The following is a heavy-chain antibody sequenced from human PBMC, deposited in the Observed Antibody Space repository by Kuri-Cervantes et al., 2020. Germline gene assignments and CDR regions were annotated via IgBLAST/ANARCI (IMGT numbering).Heavy chain of an antibody. CDR2: ISNSGGST. D-gene: IGHD4-23*01. Sequence: GGSLRLSCAASGFTFSSYAMSWVRQAPGKGLEWVSAISNSGGSTYYADSVKGRFTISRDSSKNTLYLQMNSLRAEDTAVYYCARESRWNYYFDYWGQGTLVTVSS. V-gene: IGHV3-23*01. CDR3: ARESRWNYYFDY. J-gene: IGHJ4*02. CDR1: GFTFSSYA.